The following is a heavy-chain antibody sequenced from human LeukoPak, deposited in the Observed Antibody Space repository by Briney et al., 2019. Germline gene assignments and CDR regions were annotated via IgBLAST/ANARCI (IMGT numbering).Heavy chain of an antibody. D-gene: IGHD3-9*01. CDR1: GFMFRTDA. CDR3: ARVYIAGMTGHYSLDY. CDR2: ISSDGGTT. Sequence: GGSLRLSCAASGFMFRTDAMHWVRQAPGKGLEYVSGISSDGGTTNYANSVKGRFTISRDNSKNTLYLQVGSLRPEDMAVYYCARVYIAGMTGHYSLDYWGQGTLLTVSS. J-gene: IGHJ4*02. V-gene: IGHV3-64*01.